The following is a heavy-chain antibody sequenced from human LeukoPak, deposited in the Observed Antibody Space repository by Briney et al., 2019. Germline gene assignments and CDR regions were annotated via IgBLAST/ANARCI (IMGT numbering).Heavy chain of an antibody. V-gene: IGHV3-48*03. CDR3: AELGITMIGGV. Sequence: GGSLRLSCAASGFTFSSYEMNWVPQAPGKGLEWVSYISSSGSTIYYADSVKGRFTISRDNAKNSLYLQMNSLRAEDTAVYYCAELGITMIGGVWGKGTTVTISP. CDR1: GFTFSSYE. D-gene: IGHD3-10*02. J-gene: IGHJ6*04. CDR2: ISSSGSTI.